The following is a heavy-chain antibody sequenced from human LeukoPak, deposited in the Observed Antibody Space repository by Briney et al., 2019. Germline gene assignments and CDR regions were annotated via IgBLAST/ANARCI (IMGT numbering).Heavy chain of an antibody. J-gene: IGHJ4*02. D-gene: IGHD3-16*01. CDR2: ISSSSSTI. CDR1: GFTFSTYS. V-gene: IGHV3-48*04. Sequence: GGSLRLSCAASGFTFSTYSFNWVRQAPGKGLEWVSYISSSSSTIYYADSVKGRFTISRDNAKNSLYLQMNSLRAEDTAVYYCARDSGGYYFDYWGQGTLVTVSS. CDR3: ARDSGGYYFDY.